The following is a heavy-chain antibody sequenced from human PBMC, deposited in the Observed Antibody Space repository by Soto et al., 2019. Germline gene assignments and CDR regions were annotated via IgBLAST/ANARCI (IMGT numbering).Heavy chain of an antibody. Sequence: GGSLRLSCAASGFTFSDYAMTWVRQAPGKGLEWVSALTPGGETTYYIDSVKGRFTISRDNAKNSLYLQINSLRAEDTAMYYCARSSFDYWGQGTLVTVSS. V-gene: IGHV3-23*01. CDR3: ARSSFDY. J-gene: IGHJ4*02. CDR2: LTPGGETT. CDR1: GFTFSDYA.